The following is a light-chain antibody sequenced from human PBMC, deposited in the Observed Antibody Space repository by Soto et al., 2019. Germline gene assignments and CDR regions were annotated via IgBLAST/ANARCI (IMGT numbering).Light chain of an antibody. J-gene: IGLJ2*01. CDR1: NSNIGSNY. Sequence: QSVLTQPPSASGTPGQRLTISCYGSNSNIGSNYVYWYQQLPGTAPKLLIYRNNQRPSGVPDRFSGSKSGTSASLASSGLRSEDEADYYCAAWDDSLSGVVFGGGTKLNVL. CDR2: RNN. CDR3: AAWDDSLSGVV. V-gene: IGLV1-47*01.